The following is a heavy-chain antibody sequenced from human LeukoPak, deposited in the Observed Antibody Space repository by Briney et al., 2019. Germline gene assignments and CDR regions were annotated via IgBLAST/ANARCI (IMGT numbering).Heavy chain of an antibody. J-gene: IGHJ4*02. CDR2: IIPIFGRA. V-gene: IGHV1-69*13. Sequence: SVKVSCKASGYTFTGYYVHWVRQAPGQGLEWMGGIIPIFGRANYAQKFQGRVTITADESTSTAYMELSSLRSEDTAVYYCARDPLPGYYDSSGYPPGFDYWGQGTLVTVSS. D-gene: IGHD3-22*01. CDR1: GYTFTGYY. CDR3: ARDPLPGYYDSSGYPPGFDY.